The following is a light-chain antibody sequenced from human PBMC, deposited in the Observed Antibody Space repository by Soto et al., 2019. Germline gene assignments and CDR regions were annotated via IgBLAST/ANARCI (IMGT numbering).Light chain of an antibody. Sequence: DIQMTQSPSSLSASVGARVTITCRASQGISNYLAWYQQKPGKVPKLLIYAASTLQSGVPSRFSGSGSGTDFTLTISSLQPEDVATYYCQKYNSALALTFGGGTKVEIK. CDR2: AAS. V-gene: IGKV1-27*01. J-gene: IGKJ4*01. CDR1: QGISNY. CDR3: QKYNSALALT.